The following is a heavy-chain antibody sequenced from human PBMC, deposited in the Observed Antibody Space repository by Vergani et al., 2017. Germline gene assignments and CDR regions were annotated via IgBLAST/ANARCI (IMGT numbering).Heavy chain of an antibody. CDR1: GDSIISRSYY. Sequence: QMQLQESGPGLVKASETLSLTCTVSGDSIISRSYYWGWLRQPPEKGLEWIGSIYNSGNGDSSSSLKSRVTISADTSKNQFSLRLTSVTAADTAVYYCASGKYYSDSTSHFRGRYFDVWGRGTLVTVPS. J-gene: IGHJ2*01. CDR2: IYNSGNG. V-gene: IGHV4-39*01. CDR3: ASGKYYSDSTSHFRGRYFDV. D-gene: IGHD3-16*01.